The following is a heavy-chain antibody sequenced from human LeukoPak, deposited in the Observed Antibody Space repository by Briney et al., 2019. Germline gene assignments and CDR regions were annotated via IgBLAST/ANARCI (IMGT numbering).Heavy chain of an antibody. Sequence: PSETLSLTCTVSGGSISSSSYYWGWIRQPPGKGLEWIGSIYYSGSTYYNPSLKSRVTISVDTSKNQFSLKLSSVTAADTAVYYCARDHGAAWFLAGDAFDIWGQGTMVTVSS. CDR3: ARDHGAAWFLAGDAFDI. J-gene: IGHJ3*02. CDR1: GGSISSSSYY. CDR2: IYYSGST. V-gene: IGHV4-39*02. D-gene: IGHD3/OR15-3a*01.